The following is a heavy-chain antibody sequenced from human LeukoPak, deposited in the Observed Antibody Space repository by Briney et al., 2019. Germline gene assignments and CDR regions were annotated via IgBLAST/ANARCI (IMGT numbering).Heavy chain of an antibody. Sequence: PSETLSLTCTVSGGSITSYYWGWIRQPPGKGLEWIGDIYYSGSTNYNPSLKSRVTISVDTSKTQFSLKLSSVTAADAAVYSCARGWGYFDSWGQGTLVTVSS. CDR1: GGSITSYY. D-gene: IGHD7-27*01. J-gene: IGHJ4*02. CDR3: ARGWGYFDS. CDR2: IYYSGST. V-gene: IGHV4-59*01.